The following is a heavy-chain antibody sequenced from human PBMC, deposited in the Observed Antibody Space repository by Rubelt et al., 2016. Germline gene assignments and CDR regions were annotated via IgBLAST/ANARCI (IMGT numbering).Heavy chain of an antibody. D-gene: IGHD3-22*01. V-gene: IGHV4-59*01. CDR1: GGSISSDY. CDR2: IYYSGST. CDR3: ARVEGSGYYYYYFDY. J-gene: IGHJ4*02. Sequence: QVQLQESGPGLVKPSETLSLTCTVSGGSISSDYWSWIRQPPGKGLEWIGYIYYSGSTNYNPSLKSQVTISVDTSKNQFSLRLSFVTAADTAVYYCARVEGSGYYYYYFDYWGQGTLVTVSS.